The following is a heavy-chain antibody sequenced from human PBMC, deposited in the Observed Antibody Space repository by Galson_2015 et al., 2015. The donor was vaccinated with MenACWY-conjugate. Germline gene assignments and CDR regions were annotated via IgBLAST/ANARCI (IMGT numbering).Heavy chain of an antibody. CDR2: INSDVVST. D-gene: IGHD1-26*01. CDR1: GFNFNIYW. Sequence: SLRLSCAASGFNFNIYWMHWVRQAPGKGLMWVSHINSDVVSTSYADSVKGRFSISRDNAKSTLYLQMNNLRAEDTAVYYCVALSGRSLGDYWGQGTLVTVSS. CDR3: VALSGRSLGDY. J-gene: IGHJ4*02. V-gene: IGHV3-74*01.